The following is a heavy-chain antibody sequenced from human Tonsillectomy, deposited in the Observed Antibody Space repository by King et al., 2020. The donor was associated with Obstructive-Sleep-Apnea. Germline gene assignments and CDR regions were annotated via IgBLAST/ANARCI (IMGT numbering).Heavy chain of an antibody. CDR1: GFTFSTYN. J-gene: IGHJ4*02. D-gene: IGHD3-10*01. CDR3: ARDRTPDSTFNYYGAPYYDY. Sequence: VQLVESGGGLVKPGGSLRLSCAASGFTFSTYNMNWVRQAPGKGLEWVSSISGSSDYIYYAYSVKGRFTISRDNAQTSLYLLMNSLRAEDTAVYYCARDRTPDSTFNYYGAPYYDYWGQGTLLTVSS. CDR2: ISGSSDYI. V-gene: IGHV3-21*01.